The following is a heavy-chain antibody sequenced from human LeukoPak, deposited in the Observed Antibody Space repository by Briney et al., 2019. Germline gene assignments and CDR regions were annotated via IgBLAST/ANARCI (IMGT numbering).Heavy chain of an antibody. V-gene: IGHV1-46*01. Sequence: ASVKVSCKASGYTFTGYYMHWVRQAPGQGLEWMGIINPSGGSTSYAQKFQGRVTMTRDTSTSTVYMELSSLRSEDTAVYYCARGPDIVVVVAATEVCWFDPWGQGTLVTVSS. CDR2: INPSGGST. CDR1: GYTFTGYY. CDR3: ARGPDIVVVVAATEVCWFDP. J-gene: IGHJ5*02. D-gene: IGHD2-15*01.